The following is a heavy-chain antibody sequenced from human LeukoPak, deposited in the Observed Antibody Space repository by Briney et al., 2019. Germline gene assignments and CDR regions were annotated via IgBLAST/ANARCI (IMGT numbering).Heavy chain of an antibody. CDR1: NYSISSNYY. CDR3: ARANYYDNSGYSRGAFDI. Sequence: SETLSLTCTVSNYSISSNYYWGWIRQPPGKRLEWIVSMYHSGSTYYNPSLKSRVTMSVDTSKNQFSLKLSSVTAADTALYYCARANYYDNSGYSRGAFDIWGPGTMVTVSS. V-gene: IGHV4-38-2*02. J-gene: IGHJ3*02. D-gene: IGHD3-22*01. CDR2: MYHSGST.